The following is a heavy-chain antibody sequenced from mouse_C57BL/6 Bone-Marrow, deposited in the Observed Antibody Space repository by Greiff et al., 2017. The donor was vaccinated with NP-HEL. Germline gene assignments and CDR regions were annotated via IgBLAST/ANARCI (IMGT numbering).Heavy chain of an antibody. Sequence: VQLQQSGAELVKPGASVKLSCKASGYTFTSYWMHWVKQRPGQGLEWIGMIHPNSGSTNYNEKFKSKATLTVDKSSSTAYMQLSSLTSEDSAVYYCARDYYGSRGGYWGQGTTLTVSS. D-gene: IGHD1-1*01. J-gene: IGHJ2*01. CDR1: GYTFTSYW. CDR2: IHPNSGST. V-gene: IGHV1-64*01. CDR3: ARDYYGSRGGY.